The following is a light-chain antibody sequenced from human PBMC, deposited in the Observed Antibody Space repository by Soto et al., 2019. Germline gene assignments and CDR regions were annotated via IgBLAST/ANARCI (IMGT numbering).Light chain of an antibody. CDR2: WAP. V-gene: IGKV4-1*01. Sequence: DIVLTQSPESLAVSLGERATINCKSSQSILYTSTNNNYLAWYQQKPGQPPKLLIYWAPTRESGVPDRFSGSGSGSDFTLTISSLQAEDVAISYCHQYYSTPTFGQGTKVEIK. CDR3: HQYYSTPT. CDR1: QSILYTSTNNNY. J-gene: IGKJ1*01.